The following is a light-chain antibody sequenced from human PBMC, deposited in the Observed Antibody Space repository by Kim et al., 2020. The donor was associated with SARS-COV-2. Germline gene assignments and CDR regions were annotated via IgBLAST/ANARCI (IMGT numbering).Light chain of an antibody. V-gene: IGLV2-14*01. CDR2: DVS. CDR3: SSYASSSTWV. J-gene: IGLJ3*02. Sequence: QSALTQPASVSGSPGQSITISCTGTSSDVGVYKYVSWYQQHPGKAPKLMIYDVSKRPSGVSNRFSGSKSGNTASLTISGLQAEDEADYYCSSYASSSTWVFGGGTQLTVL. CDR1: SSDVGVYKY.